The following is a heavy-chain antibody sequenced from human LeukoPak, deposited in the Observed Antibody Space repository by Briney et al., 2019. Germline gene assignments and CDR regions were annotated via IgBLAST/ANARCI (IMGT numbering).Heavy chain of an antibody. CDR2: ISYDGSNK. CDR3: AKDWGFTMVRGAFDY. CDR1: GFTFSSYG. Sequence: GGSLRLSCAASGFTFSSYGMHWVRQAPGKGLEWVAVISYDGSNKYYADSVKGRFTISRDNSKNTLYLQMNSLRAEDTAVYYCAKDWGFTMVRGAFDYWGQGTLVTVSS. J-gene: IGHJ4*02. D-gene: IGHD3-10*01. V-gene: IGHV3-30*18.